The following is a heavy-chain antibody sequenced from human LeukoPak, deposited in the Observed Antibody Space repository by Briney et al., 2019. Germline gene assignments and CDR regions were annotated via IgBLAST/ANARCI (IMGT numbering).Heavy chain of an antibody. CDR2: IYYSGST. CDR1: GGSISSSSYY. V-gene: IGHV4-39*01. D-gene: IGHD6-19*01. CDR3: ARQGGWYSSWFDP. Sequence: SETLSLTCTVSGGSISSSSYYWGWIRRPPGKGLEWIGSIYYSGSTYYNPSLKSRVTISVDTSKNQFSLKLSSVTAADTAVYYCARQGGWYSSWFDPWGQGTLVTVSS. J-gene: IGHJ5*02.